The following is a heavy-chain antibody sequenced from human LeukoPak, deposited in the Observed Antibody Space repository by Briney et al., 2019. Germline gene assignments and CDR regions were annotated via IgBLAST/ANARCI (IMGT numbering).Heavy chain of an antibody. CDR3: ARPQYFFDY. V-gene: IGHV3-23*01. D-gene: IGHD3-9*01. CDR1: GFTFSSYD. Sequence: AGGSLRLSCAASGFTFSSYDMTWVRQAPGKGLEWVSAISGSGGSTYYADSMKSRFTISRDNSKNTLYLQMNSLRAEDTAIYYCARPQYFFDYWGQGTLVTVSS. CDR2: ISGSGGST. J-gene: IGHJ4*02.